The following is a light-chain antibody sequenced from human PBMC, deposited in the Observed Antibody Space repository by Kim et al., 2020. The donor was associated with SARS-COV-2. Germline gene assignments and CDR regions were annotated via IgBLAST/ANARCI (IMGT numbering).Light chain of an antibody. Sequence: DIQMTQSPSTLSASVGDRVTITCRASQTISRWLAWDQQKPGKAPKLLIYDASSLESGVQLRFSGSGSGTEFTLTISSLQPDDFATYYCQQYSTYPWTFGPGTKVDIK. V-gene: IGKV1-5*01. CDR2: DAS. CDR3: QQYSTYPWT. J-gene: IGKJ1*01. CDR1: QTISRW.